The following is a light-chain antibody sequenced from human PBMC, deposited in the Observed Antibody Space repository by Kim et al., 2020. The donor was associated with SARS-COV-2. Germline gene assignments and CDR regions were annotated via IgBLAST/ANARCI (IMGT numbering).Light chain of an antibody. J-gene: IGLJ1*01. V-gene: IGLV2-14*03. CDR1: SSDVGGYNY. Sequence: GQSITISCTGTSSDVGGYNYVSWYQQHPGKAPKLMIYDVSNRPSGVSNRFSGSKSGNTASLTISGLQAEDEADYYCSSYTSSSTQVFGTGTRSPS. CDR3: SSYTSSSTQV. CDR2: DVS.